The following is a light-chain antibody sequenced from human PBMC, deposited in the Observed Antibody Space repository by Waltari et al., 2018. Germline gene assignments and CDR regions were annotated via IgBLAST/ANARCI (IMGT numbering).Light chain of an antibody. CDR1: SRDVLGSNY. CDR3: ISYSSATPGNVV. Sequence: SALTQPASVSGSLRPSITFSCTVTSRDVLGSNYLDCYQQHPGKAPNLMIHEVSNRPSGVSIRFSGSKSGNTASLTISGLQADDEADYYCISYSSATPGNVVIGGGTKLTVL. V-gene: IGLV2-14*01. J-gene: IGLJ2*01. CDR2: EVS.